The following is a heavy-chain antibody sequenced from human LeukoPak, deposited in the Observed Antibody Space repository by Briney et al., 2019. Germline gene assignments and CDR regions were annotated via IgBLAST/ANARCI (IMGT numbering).Heavy chain of an antibody. V-gene: IGHV3-74*01. J-gene: IGHJ4*02. CDR1: GFTFSSYW. Sequence: PGGSLRLSCAASGFTFSSYWMHWVRQVPGKGLAWVSRINGDGTSTSYADSVKGRFTITRDSAENTPYLQMNSLRAEDTAVYYCTRQGKEVTNYYWGQGTLVTVS. CDR3: TRQGKEVTNYY. CDR2: INGDGTST. D-gene: IGHD4-17*01.